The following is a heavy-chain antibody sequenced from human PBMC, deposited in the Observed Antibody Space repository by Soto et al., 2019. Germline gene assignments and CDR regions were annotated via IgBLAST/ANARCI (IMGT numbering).Heavy chain of an antibody. V-gene: IGHV3-23*01. CDR2: ISGSGSRT. J-gene: IGHJ4*02. CDR1: GFTFSSYA. Sequence: EVQLLESGGGLVQPGGSLSLSCAASGFTFSSYAMSWVRQAPGKGLEWVSGISGSGSRTYYADSVKGRFTISRDNSKNTLYLQMASRRVEYTAIFYCAKRDYADSSGYEPLFASWGQGTLVAASS. D-gene: IGHD3-22*01. CDR3: AKRDYADSSGYEPLFAS.